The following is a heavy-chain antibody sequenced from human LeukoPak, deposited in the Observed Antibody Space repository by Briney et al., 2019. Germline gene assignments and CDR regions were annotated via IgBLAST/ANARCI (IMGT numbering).Heavy chain of an antibody. D-gene: IGHD3-3*01. J-gene: IGHJ5*02. V-gene: IGHV1-46*01. CDR1: GYTFTSYY. CDR2: INPSGGST. CDR3: ARDSPESVGPHKDDFWSDQNWLYP. Sequence: ASVKVSCKASGYTFTSYYMHWVRQAPGQGLEWMGIINPSGGSTSYAQKFQGRVTMTRDTSTSTVYMELNSLRSEDTAVYYCARDSPESVGPHKDDFWSDQNWLYPWGQGTLVTVSS.